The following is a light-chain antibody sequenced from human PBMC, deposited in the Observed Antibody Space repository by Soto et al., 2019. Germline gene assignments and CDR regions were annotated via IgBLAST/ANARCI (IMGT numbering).Light chain of an antibody. CDR1: QSVSRW. V-gene: IGKV1-5*01. CDR3: QQYNLYLSYT. Sequence: DIQITQSPSTLSASVGDRVTITCRATQSVSRWLAWYQQKPGRAPKLLIYDASTLESGVPSRFSGGGSWTQFTLTISSLQPEDFATYYCQQYNLYLSYTFGQGTKLQIK. CDR2: DAS. J-gene: IGKJ2*01.